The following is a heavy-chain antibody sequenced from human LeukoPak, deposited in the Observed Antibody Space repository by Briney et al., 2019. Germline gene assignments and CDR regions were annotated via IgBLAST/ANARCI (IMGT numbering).Heavy chain of an antibody. CDR3: ARGRKYYDSSGYYFDY. J-gene: IGHJ4*02. V-gene: IGHV4-34*01. CDR2: TNHSGST. D-gene: IGHD3-22*01. CDR1: GGSFSGYY. Sequence: SETLSLTCAVYGGSFSGYYWSWIRQPPGKGLEWIGETNHSGSTNYNPSLKGRVTISVDTSKNQFSLKLSSVTAADTAVYYCARGRKYYDSSGYYFDYWGQGTLVTVSS.